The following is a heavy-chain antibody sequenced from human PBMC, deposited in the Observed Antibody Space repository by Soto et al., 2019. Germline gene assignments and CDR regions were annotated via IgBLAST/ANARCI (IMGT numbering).Heavy chain of an antibody. J-gene: IGHJ6*01. CDR3: TSGRYSLYHYYYYGMDV. CDR2: IRSKAYGGTT. D-gene: IGHD4-4*01. Sequence: PGGSLRLSCTASGFTFGDYAMSWFRQAPGKGLEWVGFIRSKAYGGTTEYAASVKGRFTISRDDSKSIAYLQMNSLKTEDTAAYYCTSGRYSLYHYYYYGMDVWGQGTTVTVSS. V-gene: IGHV3-49*03. CDR1: GFTFGDYA.